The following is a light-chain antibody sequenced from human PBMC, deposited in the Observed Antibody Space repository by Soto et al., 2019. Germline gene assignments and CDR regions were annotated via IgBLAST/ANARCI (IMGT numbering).Light chain of an antibody. CDR1: SSNIGSNT. CDR2: SNN. Sequence: QSVLTQPTSASGTPGQRVTISCSGSSSNIGSNTVNWYQHLPGTAPKLLIYSNNQRPSGVPDRHSGSKSGTSASRFISTLQFEDEEDYYCAAWEDLLNGRRVVFGGGTKVTVL. J-gene: IGLJ2*01. V-gene: IGLV1-44*01. CDR3: AAWEDLLNGRRVV.